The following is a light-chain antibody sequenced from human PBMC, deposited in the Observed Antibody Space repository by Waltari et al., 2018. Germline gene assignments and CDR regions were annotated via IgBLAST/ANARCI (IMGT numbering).Light chain of an antibody. CDR1: QSISTY. V-gene: IGKV1-39*01. J-gene: IGKJ2*01. Sequence: DIQMTQSPSSLSASVGDRVSITCRASQSISTYINRYQQKPGRAPKLLIDSISSLQSGVPSRFSGSGYGADFTLTISSLHPEDFATYYCQQNFRFPYTFGQGTKLEIK. CDR2: SIS. CDR3: QQNFRFPYT.